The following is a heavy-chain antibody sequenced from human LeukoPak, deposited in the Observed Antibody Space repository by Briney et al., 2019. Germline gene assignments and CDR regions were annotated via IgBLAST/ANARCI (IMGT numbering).Heavy chain of an antibody. Sequence: SETLSLTCTVSVGSISSYYWSWIRQPPGKGLEWIGYIYYSGSTNYNPSLKSRVTISVDTSKNQFSLKLSSVTAADTAVYYCARDSVAGDYWGQGTLVTVSS. CDR2: IYYSGST. CDR3: ARDSVAGDY. J-gene: IGHJ4*02. V-gene: IGHV4-59*01. D-gene: IGHD6-19*01. CDR1: VGSISSYY.